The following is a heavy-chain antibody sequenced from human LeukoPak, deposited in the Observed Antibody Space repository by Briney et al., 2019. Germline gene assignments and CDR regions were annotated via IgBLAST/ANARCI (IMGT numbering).Heavy chain of an antibody. J-gene: IGHJ4*02. CDR3: AKHRNFGELSPFDS. V-gene: IGHV3-23*01. Sequence: GGSLRLSCSASGFTFSSYSMGWVCQAPEKGLEWVSTFSGSGGTTYYADSVKGRFTVSRDNSKNTLYLQMNSLRAEDTAVYYCAKHRNFGELSPFDSWGQGTLVTVSS. CDR2: FSGSGGTT. CDR1: GFTFSSYS. D-gene: IGHD3-10*01.